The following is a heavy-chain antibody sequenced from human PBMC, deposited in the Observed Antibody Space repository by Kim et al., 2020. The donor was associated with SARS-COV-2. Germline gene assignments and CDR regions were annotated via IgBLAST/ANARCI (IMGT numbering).Heavy chain of an antibody. V-gene: IGHV3-53*01. Sequence: ADSVNGRFPVTRDNSKNTLYLQMNSLRAEDTAVYYCARLVAAPPSNYFDWWGLGTLVTVSS. J-gene: IGHJ4*02. D-gene: IGHD1-26*01. CDR3: ARLVAAPPSNYFDW.